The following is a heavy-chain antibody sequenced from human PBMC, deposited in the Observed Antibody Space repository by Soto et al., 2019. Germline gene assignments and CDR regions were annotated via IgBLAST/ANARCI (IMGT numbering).Heavy chain of an antibody. CDR1: GDTFSSYA. CDR3: ARGGFSSSWSFDY. CDR2: IVPFIGTT. V-gene: IGHV1-69*06. Sequence: QVQLVQSGAEVRKPGSSVKVSCKASGDTFSSYAISWVRQAPGQGLEWMGGIVPFIGTTNYAQNFQGRVTITADTSSRTTYVGLTSLTSEATGLYHCARGGFSSSWSFDYWGQGALVTVSA. D-gene: IGHD6-13*01. J-gene: IGHJ4*02.